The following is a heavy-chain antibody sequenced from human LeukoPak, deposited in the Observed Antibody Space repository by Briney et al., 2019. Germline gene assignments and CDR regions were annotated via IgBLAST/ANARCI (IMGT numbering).Heavy chain of an antibody. V-gene: IGHV4-30-4*07. CDR3: ARQVGRGTQVYYMDV. CDR1: SVSISGGGYC. D-gene: IGHD3-16*01. J-gene: IGHJ6*03. Sequence: SETLSLTCAVSSVSISGGGYCWNWIRQPPGKGLEWMGYICSSRVTYFNPSLKSRLTFSLDTSNNQFSLHVNSVTAADTAVYYCARQVGRGTQVYYMDVWGKGTTVTVSS. CDR2: ICSSRVT.